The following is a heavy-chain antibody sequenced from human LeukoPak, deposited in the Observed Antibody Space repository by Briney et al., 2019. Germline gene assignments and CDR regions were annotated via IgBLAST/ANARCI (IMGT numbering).Heavy chain of an antibody. CDR2: ISSSSSYI. V-gene: IGHV3-21*01. Sequence: GGSLRLSCAASGFTFSSYSMNWVRQAPGKGLEWVSSISSSSSYIYYADSVKGRFTISRDSAKNSLYLQMNSLRAEDTAVYYCARVNREGPYGSFDYWGQGTLVTVSS. D-gene: IGHD3-10*01. CDR3: ARVNREGPYGSFDY. CDR1: GFTFSSYS. J-gene: IGHJ4*02.